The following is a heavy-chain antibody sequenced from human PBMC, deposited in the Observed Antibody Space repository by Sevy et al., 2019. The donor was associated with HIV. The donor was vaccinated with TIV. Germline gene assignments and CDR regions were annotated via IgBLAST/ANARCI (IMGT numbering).Heavy chain of an antibody. CDR2: IKQDGSEK. CDR3: ARDPGATCSSTSCYTGYYCYYGMDV. CDR1: GFTFSSYW. J-gene: IGHJ6*02. V-gene: IGHV3-7*01. Sequence: GGSLRLSCAASGFTFSSYWMSWVRQAPGKGLEWVANIKQDGSEKYYVDSVKGRFTISRDNAKNSLYLQMNSLRAEDTAVYYCARDPGATCSSTSCYTGYYCYYGMDVWGQGTTVTVSS. D-gene: IGHD2-2*02.